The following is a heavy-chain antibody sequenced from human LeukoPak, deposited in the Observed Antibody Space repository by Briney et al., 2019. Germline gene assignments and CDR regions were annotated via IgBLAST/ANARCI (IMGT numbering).Heavy chain of an antibody. CDR1: GFTFSSYS. Sequence: GGSLRLSCAASGFTFSSYSMNWVRQAPGKGLEWVSSISSSSSYIYYADSVKGRFTISRDNAKNSLYLQMNSLRAEDTAVYYCARVRGYRYGYYDYYYIDVWGKGTTVTVSS. CDR2: ISSSSSYI. D-gene: IGHD5-18*01. CDR3: ARVRGYRYGYYDYYYIDV. V-gene: IGHV3-21*01. J-gene: IGHJ6*03.